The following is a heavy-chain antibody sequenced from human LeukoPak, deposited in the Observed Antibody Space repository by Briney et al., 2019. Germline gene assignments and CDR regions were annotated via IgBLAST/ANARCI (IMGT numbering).Heavy chain of an antibody. CDR1: GYTFTGYY. CDR3: GRGTIAVVAADLRTDQ. Sequence: ASVKVSCKASGYTFTGYYMHWVRQAPGQGLEWMGWINPNSGGTNYAQKFQGRVTMTRDTSISTAYMELSSLTFDDTAVYYCGRGTIAVVAADLRTDQWGQGTLVIVSS. D-gene: IGHD2-15*01. V-gene: IGHV1-2*02. J-gene: IGHJ4*02. CDR2: INPNSGGT.